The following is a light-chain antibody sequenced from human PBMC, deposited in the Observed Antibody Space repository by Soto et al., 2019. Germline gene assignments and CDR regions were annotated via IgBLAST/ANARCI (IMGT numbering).Light chain of an antibody. CDR1: QCLLYGNGYXX. V-gene: IGKV2-28*01. CDR2: SXS. J-gene: IGKJ5*01. CDR3: MQALQTPLT. Sequence: VMTEAPLSLPVTPGEXASISCRSIQCLLYGNGYXXXDWXLQXXGXSPKXXXYSXSNRASGVPDRFSGSGSGTDFTLKISRVEAEYVGAYYCMQALQTPLTFGQGTRLEIK.